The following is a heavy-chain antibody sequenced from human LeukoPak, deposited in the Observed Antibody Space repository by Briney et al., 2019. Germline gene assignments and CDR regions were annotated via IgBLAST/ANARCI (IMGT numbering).Heavy chain of an antibody. D-gene: IGHD6-13*01. V-gene: IGHV1-2*02. CDR3: ARNVRGGSSSWYLVG. CDR1: GYTFTGYY. CDR2: INPNSGGT. J-gene: IGHJ4*02. Sequence: ASVKVSCKASGYTFTGYYMHWVRQAPGQGVEWMGWINPNSGGTNYAQKFQGRVTMTRDTSISTAYMELSRLRSDDTAVYYCARNVRGGSSSWYLVGWGQGTLVTVSS.